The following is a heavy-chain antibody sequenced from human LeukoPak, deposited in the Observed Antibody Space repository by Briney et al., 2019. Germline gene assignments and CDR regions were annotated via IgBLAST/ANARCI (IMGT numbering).Heavy chain of an antibody. V-gene: IGHV4-59*01. J-gene: IGHJ4*02. CDR3: ARDAYNYGSWYFDY. Sequence: SETLSLTCTVSGGSISNYYWTWIRQPPGKGLEWIGYIYYSGSTNYNPPLNSRVTISVDTSKNQFSLKLSSVTAADTAVYYCARDAYNYGSWYFDYWGQGILVTASS. CDR2: IYYSGST. D-gene: IGHD3-10*01. CDR1: GGSISNYY.